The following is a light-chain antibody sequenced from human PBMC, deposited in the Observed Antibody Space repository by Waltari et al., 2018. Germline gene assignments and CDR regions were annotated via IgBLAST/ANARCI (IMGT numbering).Light chain of an antibody. J-gene: IGKJ4*01. CDR1: QSISNW. CDR2: KAS. CDR3: QQYNSYSLLT. Sequence: DIQLTQSPSTLSASVAARVTITCRSSQSISNWFAWYQQKPGKAPKRLIYKASTLESGVPSRCSGSGSGTEFTLNISRLQPDDFATYYCQQYNSYSLLTFGGGTKVEIK. V-gene: IGKV1-5*03.